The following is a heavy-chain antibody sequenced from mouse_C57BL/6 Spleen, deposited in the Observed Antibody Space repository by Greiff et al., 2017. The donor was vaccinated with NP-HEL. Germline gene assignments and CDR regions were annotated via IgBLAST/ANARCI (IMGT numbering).Heavy chain of an antibody. CDR3: ARDPLAY. J-gene: IGHJ3*01. CDR1: GYTFTSYW. CDR2: IDPSDSYT. V-gene: IGHV1-69*01. Sequence: QVQLQQPGAELVMPGASVKLSCKASGYTFTSYWMPWVKQRPGQGLEWIGEIDPSDSYTNYNQKFKGKSTLTVDKSSSTAYMQLSSLTSEDSAVYYCARDPLAYWGQGTLVTVSA.